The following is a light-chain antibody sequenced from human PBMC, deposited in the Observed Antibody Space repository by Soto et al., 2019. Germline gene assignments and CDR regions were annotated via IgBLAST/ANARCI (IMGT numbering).Light chain of an antibody. V-gene: IGLV2-14*01. Sequence: QSALTQPASVSGSPGQSITISCTGTSSDVGGYNYVSWYQQHPGKAPKLMIYDVSNRPSAVSTRFSGSKSGNTASLTISGLQAEDEADYYCSSYTSSSTPVVFGGGTQLTVL. CDR1: SSDVGGYNY. J-gene: IGLJ2*01. CDR3: SSYTSSSTPVV. CDR2: DVS.